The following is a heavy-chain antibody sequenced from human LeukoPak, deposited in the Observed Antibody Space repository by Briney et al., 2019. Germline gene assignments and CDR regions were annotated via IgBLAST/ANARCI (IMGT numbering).Heavy chain of an antibody. Sequence: PSETLSLTCTVSGGSISSYYWSWIRQPPGKGLEWIGYIYYSGSTNYNPSLKSRVTISVDTSKNQFSLKLSSVTAADTAVYYRARVGGYSYGPQYYYYYYYMDVWGKGTTVTVSS. CDR1: GGSISSYY. CDR2: IYYSGST. D-gene: IGHD5-18*01. CDR3: ARVGGYSYGPQYYYYYYYMDV. V-gene: IGHV4-59*01. J-gene: IGHJ6*03.